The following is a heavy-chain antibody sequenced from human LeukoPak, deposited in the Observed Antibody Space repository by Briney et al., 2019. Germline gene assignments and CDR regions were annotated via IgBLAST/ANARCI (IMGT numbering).Heavy chain of an antibody. J-gene: IGHJ4*02. CDR1: GGSISSSSYY. Sequence: PSETLSLTCTVSGGSISSSSYYWGWIRQPPGKGLEWIGSIYYSGSTYYNPSLKSRVTISVDTSKNQFSLRLSSVTAADTAVYYCARRPYSSSWYGIIDYWAQGTLVTVSS. V-gene: IGHV4-39*01. CDR3: ARRPYSSSWYGIIDY. D-gene: IGHD6-13*01. CDR2: IYYSGST.